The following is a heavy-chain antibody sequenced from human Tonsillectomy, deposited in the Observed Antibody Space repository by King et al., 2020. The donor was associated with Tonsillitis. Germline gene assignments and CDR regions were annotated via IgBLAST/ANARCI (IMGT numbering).Heavy chain of an antibody. D-gene: IGHD6-19*01. CDR2: IKQDGSEK. Sequence: VQLVESGGGLVQPGGSLRLSCAASGFTFSSHWMSWVRQAPGKGLECVANIKQDGSEKYYVDSVKGRFTISRDNAKNSLYLQMNSLRAEDTAVYYCARDEEAVASYGMDVWGQGTTVTVSS. CDR1: GFTFSSHW. V-gene: IGHV3-7*01. CDR3: ARDEEAVASYGMDV. J-gene: IGHJ6*02.